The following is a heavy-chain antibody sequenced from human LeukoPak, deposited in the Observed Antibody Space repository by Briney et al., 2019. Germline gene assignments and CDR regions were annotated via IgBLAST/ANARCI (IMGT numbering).Heavy chain of an antibody. D-gene: IGHD6-13*01. V-gene: IGHV4-39*01. CDR2: IHDSGRS. CDR3: ARLGRIAAAGRDY. Sequence: SETLSLTCTVSGGSISSASYYWDWIRQPPGKGLEWIASIHDSGRSYYNPSLKSRVTISVDTSKNQFSLKLTSVTAADTAVYYCARLGRIAAAGRDYWGQGTLVTVSS. J-gene: IGHJ4*02. CDR1: GGSISSASYY.